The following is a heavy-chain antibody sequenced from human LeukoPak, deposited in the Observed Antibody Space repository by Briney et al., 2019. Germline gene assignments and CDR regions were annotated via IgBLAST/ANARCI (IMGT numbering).Heavy chain of an antibody. Sequence: GKSLRLSCAASGFTFGNYAMSWVRQAPGKGLEWVSGISDGGDSTYYGDSAKGRFTMFRDNAKNTLYLQMNSLRAEDTAVYYCARDAVDTANAVWGQGTTVTVSS. D-gene: IGHD5-18*01. CDR3: ARDAVDTANAV. CDR1: GFTFGNYA. V-gene: IGHV3-23*02. J-gene: IGHJ6*02. CDR2: ISDGGDST.